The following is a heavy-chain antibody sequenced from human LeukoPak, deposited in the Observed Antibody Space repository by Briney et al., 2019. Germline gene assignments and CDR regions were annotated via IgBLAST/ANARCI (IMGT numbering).Heavy chain of an antibody. D-gene: IGHD3-10*01. J-gene: IGHJ3*01. CDR2: INPDSGGT. Sequence: ASVKVSCKASGYTFTAQYIHWVRQAPGQGLEWMGWINPDSGGTHFAQKFQGRVTMTRDTSISTADMELSRLRFDDTAVYYCAREFRSNYNDAFDLRGQGTLVTVSS. CDR3: AREFRSNYNDAFDL. V-gene: IGHV1-2*02. CDR1: GYTFTAQY.